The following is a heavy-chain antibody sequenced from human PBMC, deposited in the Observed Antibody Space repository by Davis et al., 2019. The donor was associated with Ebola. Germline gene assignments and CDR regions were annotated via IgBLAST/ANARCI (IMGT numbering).Heavy chain of an antibody. Sequence: GGSLRLFCAASGFTFDDYAMHWVRQAPGKGLEWVSLISGDGGSTYYADSVKGRFTISRDNSKNSLYLQMNSLRTEDTALYYCAKAGGRYFDWFPFDYWGQGTLVIVSS. V-gene: IGHV3-43*02. J-gene: IGHJ4*02. CDR3: AKAGGRYFDWFPFDY. CDR2: ISGDGGST. CDR1: GFTFDDYA. D-gene: IGHD3-9*01.